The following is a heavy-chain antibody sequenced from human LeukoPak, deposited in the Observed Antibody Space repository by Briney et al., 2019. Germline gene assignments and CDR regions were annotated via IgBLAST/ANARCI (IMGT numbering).Heavy chain of an antibody. CDR2: ISAYNGNT. CDR1: GYTFTSYY. Sequence: GASVKVSCKASGYTFTSYYMHWVRQAPGQGLEWMGWISAYNGNTNYAQKLQGRVTMTTDTSTSTAYMELRSLRSDDTAVFYCARDRVGSVGATSEDYWGQGTLVTVSS. V-gene: IGHV1-18*04. J-gene: IGHJ4*02. D-gene: IGHD1-26*01. CDR3: ARDRVGSVGATSEDY.